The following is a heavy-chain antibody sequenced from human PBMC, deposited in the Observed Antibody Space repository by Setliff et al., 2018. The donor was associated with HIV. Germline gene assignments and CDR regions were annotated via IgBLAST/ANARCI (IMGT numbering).Heavy chain of an antibody. J-gene: IGHJ4*02. Sequence: SETLSLTCTVSGGSISSYYWSWIRQPPGKGLEWIGYIYYSGSTNYNPSLKSRVTISVDTSKNQFSLKLSSVTAADTAVYYCASSRLPPYDSSGPQLGRSLDYWGQGTLVTVSS. CDR1: GGSISSYY. V-gene: IGHV4-59*01. CDR2: IYYSGST. D-gene: IGHD3-22*01. CDR3: ASSRLPPYDSSGPQLGRSLDY.